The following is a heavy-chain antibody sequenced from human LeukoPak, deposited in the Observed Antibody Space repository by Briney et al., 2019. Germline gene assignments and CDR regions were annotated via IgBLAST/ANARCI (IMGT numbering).Heavy chain of an antibody. D-gene: IGHD5-18*01. CDR1: GFTVSSNY. J-gene: IGHJ4*02. V-gene: IGHV3-66*01. Sequence: GGSLRLSCAASGFTVSSNYMSWVRQAPWKGLEWVSVIYSGGSTYYADSVKGRFTISRDNSKNTPYLQMNSLRAEDTAVYYCARAAHVDTAMVDWGQGTLVTVSS. CDR2: IYSGGST. CDR3: ARAAHVDTAMVD.